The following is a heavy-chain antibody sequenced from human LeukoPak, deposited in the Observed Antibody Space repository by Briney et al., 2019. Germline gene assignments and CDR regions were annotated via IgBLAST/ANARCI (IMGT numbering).Heavy chain of an antibody. J-gene: IGHJ4*02. CDR2: TSYDGSSE. CDR3: ARSPRPSPSQSYSGSIR. D-gene: IGHD1-26*01. V-gene: IGHV3-30-3*01. Sequence: PGGSLRLSCAASGLTFSDYVLYWVRQAPGKGLEWVAVTSYDGSSEYYTDSVKGRFTVSRDNSRSTLYLQMNSLRVEDTGVYYCARSPRPSPSQSYSGSIRWGQGTLVTVSS. CDR1: GLTFSDYV.